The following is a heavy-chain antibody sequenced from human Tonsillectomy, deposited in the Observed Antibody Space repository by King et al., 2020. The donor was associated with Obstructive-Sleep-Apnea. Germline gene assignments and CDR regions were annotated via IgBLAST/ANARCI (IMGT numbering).Heavy chain of an antibody. V-gene: IGHV3-21*01. CDR1: GFTFSSYS. CDR2: ISSSSSYI. D-gene: IGHD5-18*01. J-gene: IGHJ4*02. CDR3: ARDSSDTATFDY. Sequence: VQLVESGGGLVKPGGSLRLSCAASGFTFSSYSMNWVRQAPGKGLEWVSSISSSSSYIYYADSVKGRFTISRDNAKNSLYLQMNSLRAEDTAVYYCARDSSDTATFDYWGQGTLVTVSS.